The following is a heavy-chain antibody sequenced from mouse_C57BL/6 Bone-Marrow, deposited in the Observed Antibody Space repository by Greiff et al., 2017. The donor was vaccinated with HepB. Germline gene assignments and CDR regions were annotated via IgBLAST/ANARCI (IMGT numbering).Heavy chain of an antibody. Sequence: QVQLKQSGAELVKPGASVKISCKASGYAFSSYWMNRVKQRPGKGLEWIGQIYPGDGDTNYNGKFKGKATLTADKSSSTAYMQLSSLTSEDSAVYFCARWGSSTYWYFDVWGTGTTVTVSS. D-gene: IGHD1-1*01. CDR2: IYPGDGDT. CDR3: ARWGSSTYWYFDV. V-gene: IGHV1-80*01. CDR1: GYAFSSYW. J-gene: IGHJ1*03.